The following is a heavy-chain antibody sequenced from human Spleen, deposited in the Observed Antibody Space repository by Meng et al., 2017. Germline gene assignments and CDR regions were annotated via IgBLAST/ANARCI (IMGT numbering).Heavy chain of an antibody. CDR3: ARHGNIVVVPAARGFDP. V-gene: IGHV4-39*01. Sequence: QPQLQESGPGLVKPSGTLSLTCTVSGGSISSSGYFWGWSRQPPGKGLEWIGSIYYSGNTYYNPSLRSRVTISVDTSKNQFSLKLSSVTAADTAVYYCARHGNIVVVPAARGFDPWGQGTLVTVSS. J-gene: IGHJ5*02. CDR1: GGSISSSGYF. D-gene: IGHD2-2*01. CDR2: IYYSGNT.